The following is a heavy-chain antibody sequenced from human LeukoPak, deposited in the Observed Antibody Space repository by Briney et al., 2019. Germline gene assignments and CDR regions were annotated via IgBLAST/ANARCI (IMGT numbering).Heavy chain of an antibody. Sequence: ASVKVSCKASGYTFTSYAMNWVRQAPGQGLEWMGWISAYNGNTNYAQKLQGRVTMTTDTSTSTAYMELRSLRSDDTAVYYCARDGDWARSSDYWGQGTLVTVSS. CDR3: ARDGDWARSSDY. D-gene: IGHD2-21*02. V-gene: IGHV1-18*01. J-gene: IGHJ4*02. CDR1: GYTFTSYA. CDR2: ISAYNGNT.